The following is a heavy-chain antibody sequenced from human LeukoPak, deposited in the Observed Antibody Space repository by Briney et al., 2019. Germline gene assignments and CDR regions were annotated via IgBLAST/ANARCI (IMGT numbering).Heavy chain of an antibody. D-gene: IGHD2-15*01. V-gene: IGHV1-2*02. Sequence: GASVKVSCKASGYTFTCYYMHWVRQAPGQGLEWMGWINPNSGGTNYAQKFQGRVTMTRDTSISTAYMELSRLRSDDTAVYYCAKDIRTNGGGSPRWVHRFDPWGQGTLVTVSS. CDR3: AKDIRTNGGGSPRWVHRFDP. J-gene: IGHJ5*02. CDR1: GYTFTCYY. CDR2: INPNSGGT.